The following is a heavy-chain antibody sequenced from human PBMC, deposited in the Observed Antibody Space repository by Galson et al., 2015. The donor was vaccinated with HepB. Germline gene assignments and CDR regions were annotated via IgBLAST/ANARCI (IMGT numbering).Heavy chain of an antibody. CDR1: GFTLGDYA. D-gene: IGHD1-26*01. J-gene: IGHJ2*01. CDR3: SRSAVRGSHYRAYFDL. V-gene: IGHV3-49*04. CDR2: IRSKPYGATT. Sequence: SLRLSCAGSGFTLGDYALTWVRQAPGKGLEWVGFIRSKPYGATTEYAASVKGRFTISRDDSKSIAYLQMNSLKTEDTAVYYCSRSAVRGSHYRAYFDLWGRGTLVIVSS.